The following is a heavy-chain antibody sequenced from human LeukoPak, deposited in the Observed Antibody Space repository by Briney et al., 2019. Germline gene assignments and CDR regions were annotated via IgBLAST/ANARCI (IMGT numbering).Heavy chain of an antibody. D-gene: IGHD2-2*01. Sequence: GESLKISCKGSGYSFTNYWNGWVRQLPGKGLEWMGIIYAGDSDTRYSPSFQGQVTMSTDKSISTAYLQWSSLKASDTAMYFCARGGPNYALDYWGQGTLVTVSS. CDR2: IYAGDSDT. V-gene: IGHV5-51*01. J-gene: IGHJ4*02. CDR3: ARGGPNYALDY. CDR1: GYSFTNYW.